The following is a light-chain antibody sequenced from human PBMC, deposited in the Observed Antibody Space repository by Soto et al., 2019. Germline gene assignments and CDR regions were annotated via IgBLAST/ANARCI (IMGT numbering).Light chain of an antibody. Sequence: DIQMTQSPSSLSASVGDRVTITCRASQGISTYLIFYQQRQGNPPKLLIYAASNLLSGVPTRFGGSGSGTDFTLPISILRQKDCVTNFCQHRYRAPYSFGQGANLDTK. V-gene: IGKV1-39*01. CDR1: QGISTY. J-gene: IGKJ2*01. CDR3: QHRYRAPYS. CDR2: AAS.